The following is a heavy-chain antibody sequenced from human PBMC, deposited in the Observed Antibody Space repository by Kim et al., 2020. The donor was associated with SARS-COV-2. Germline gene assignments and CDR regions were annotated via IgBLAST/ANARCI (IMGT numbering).Heavy chain of an antibody. CDR3: AGASTVTTFDY. V-gene: IGHV4-59*01. CDR2: T. J-gene: IGHJ4*02. Sequence: TNSNPALKSRVTISVDTSKNQFSLKLSSVTAADTAVYYCAGASTVTTFDYWGQGTLVTVSS. D-gene: IGHD4-17*01.